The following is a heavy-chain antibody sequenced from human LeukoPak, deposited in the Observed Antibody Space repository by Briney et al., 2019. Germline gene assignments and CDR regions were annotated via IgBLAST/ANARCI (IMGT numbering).Heavy chain of an antibody. V-gene: IGHV3-7*01. CDR2: IKQDGSEK. J-gene: IGHJ6*03. CDR3: ARDVENFWSGYSDYYYMDV. CDR1: GFTFSSYW. Sequence: GGSLRLPCAASGFTFSSYWMSWVRQAPGKGLEWVANIKQDGSEKYYVDSVKGRFTISRDNAKNSLYLQMNSLRAEDTAVYYCARDVENFWSGYSDYYYMDVWGKGTTVTVSS. D-gene: IGHD3-3*01.